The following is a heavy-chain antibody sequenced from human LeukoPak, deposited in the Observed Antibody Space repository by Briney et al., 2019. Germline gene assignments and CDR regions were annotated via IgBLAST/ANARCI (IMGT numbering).Heavy chain of an antibody. J-gene: IGHJ4*02. CDR3: ARGRSRLTMVVTQRREYFDY. V-gene: IGHV4-34*01. Sequence: KPGGSLRLSCAASGFTFSDHYIDWVRQPPGKGLEWIGEINHSGSTNYNPSLKSRVTISVDTSKNQFSLKLSSVTAADTAVYYCARGRSRLTMVVTQRREYFDYWGQGTLVTVSS. CDR1: GFTFSDHY. CDR2: INHSGST. D-gene: IGHD4-23*01.